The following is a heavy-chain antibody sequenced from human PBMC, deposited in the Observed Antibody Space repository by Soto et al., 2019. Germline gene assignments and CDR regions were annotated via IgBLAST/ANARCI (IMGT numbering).Heavy chain of an antibody. J-gene: IGHJ4*02. CDR2: IFYSGST. CDR3: ARDPLGYSSAHFFDQ. Sequence: QVHLQESGPGLVKPSETLSVTCSVSGASVSSGSHYWSWIRQSPGTGLEWIGFIFYSGSTNYNPSLKSRVTISVDASKNQFSLKVSAVTAADTAVYFGARDPLGYSSAHFFDQCGQGTLVTVSS. V-gene: IGHV4-61*01. D-gene: IGHD6-25*01. CDR1: GASVSSGSHY.